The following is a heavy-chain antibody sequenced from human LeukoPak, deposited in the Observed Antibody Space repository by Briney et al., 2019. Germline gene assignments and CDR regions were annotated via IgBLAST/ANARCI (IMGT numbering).Heavy chain of an antibody. J-gene: IGHJ4*02. CDR2: IRYDGSNK. V-gene: IGHV3-30*02. Sequence: SGGSLRLSCAASGFTFSSYGMHWVRQAPGKGLEWVAFIRYDGSNKYYADSVRGRFTISRDNSKNTLYLQMNSLRAEDTAVYYCAKDLFEVVVPAALDYWGQGTLVTVSS. D-gene: IGHD2-2*01. CDR3: AKDLFEVVVPAALDY. CDR1: GFTFSSYG.